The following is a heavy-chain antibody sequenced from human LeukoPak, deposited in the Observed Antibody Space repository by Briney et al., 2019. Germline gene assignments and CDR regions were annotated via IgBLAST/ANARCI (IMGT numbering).Heavy chain of an antibody. J-gene: IGHJ4*02. CDR2: IKSKTDGGTT. V-gene: IGHV3-15*01. D-gene: IGHD4-17*01. CDR3: TTDGMWGTVTTTVNDY. Sequence: GGSLRLSYAASGFTFSNAWMSWVRQAPGKGLEWVGRIKSKTDGGTTDYAAPVKGRFTISRDDSKNTLYLQMNSLKTEDTAVYYCTTDGMWGTVTTTVNDYWGQGTLVAVSS. CDR1: GFTFSNAW.